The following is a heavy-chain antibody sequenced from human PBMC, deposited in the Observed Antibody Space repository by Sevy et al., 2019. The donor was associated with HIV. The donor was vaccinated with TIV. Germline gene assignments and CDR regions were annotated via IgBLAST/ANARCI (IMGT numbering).Heavy chain of an antibody. CDR1: GYTFIGEY. CDR2: VYPNSGGT. Sequence: ASVKVSCKGSGYTFIGEYLHWVRQAPGQGLEWMGRVYPNSGGTNYAQRFQGRVTMTRDTSISTAYMELSRLRSDDTAVYYCARDAGGGTTNSGKDVWGQGTTVTVSS. J-gene: IGHJ6*02. V-gene: IGHV1-2*06. D-gene: IGHD1-7*01. CDR3: ARDAGGGTTNSGKDV.